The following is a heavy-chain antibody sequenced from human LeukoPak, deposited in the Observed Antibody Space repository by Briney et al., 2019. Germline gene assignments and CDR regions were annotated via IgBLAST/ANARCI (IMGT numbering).Heavy chain of an antibody. CDR3: ARDQPRYNWNYARGYDAFDI. Sequence: PSETLSLTCAVYGGSFSGYYWSWIRQPPGKGLEWIGEINHSGSTNYNPSLKSRVTISVDTSKNQFSLKLSSVTAADTAVYYCARDQPRYNWNYARGYDAFDIWGQGTMVTVSS. CDR1: GGSFSGYY. V-gene: IGHV4-34*01. J-gene: IGHJ3*02. CDR2: INHSGST. D-gene: IGHD1-7*01.